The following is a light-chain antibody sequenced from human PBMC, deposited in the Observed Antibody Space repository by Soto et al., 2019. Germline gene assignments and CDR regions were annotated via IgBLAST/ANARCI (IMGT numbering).Light chain of an antibody. V-gene: IGKV4-1*01. CDR2: LAS. J-gene: IGKJ3*01. Sequence: DIVMTQSPDSLAVSLGERATINCKSSQSVLSSSDNKNYLAWYQQKPGQPPKLLIYLASTRESGVPDRFSGSVSGTDVTLTISSLQAEDVAVYYCQHYYGSPSFGPGTKVDIK. CDR3: QHYYGSPS. CDR1: QSVLSSSDNKNY.